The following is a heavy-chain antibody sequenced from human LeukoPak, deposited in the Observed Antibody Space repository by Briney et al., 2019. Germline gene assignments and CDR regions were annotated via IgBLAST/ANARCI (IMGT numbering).Heavy chain of an antibody. V-gene: IGHV1-18*01. J-gene: IGHJ6*02. Sequence: ASVKVSCKASGYTFTSYGISWVRQALGQGLEWMGWISAYNGNTNYAQKLQGRVTMTTDTSTSTAYMELRSLRSDDTAVYYCARVVIVSGYDFNGWAPYYYYYGMDVWGQGATVTVSS. D-gene: IGHD5-12*01. CDR2: ISAYNGNT. CDR3: ARVVIVSGYDFNGWAPYYYYYGMDV. CDR1: GYTFTSYG.